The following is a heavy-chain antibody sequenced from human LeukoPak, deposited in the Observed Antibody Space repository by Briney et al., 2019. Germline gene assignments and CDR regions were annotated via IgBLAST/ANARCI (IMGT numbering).Heavy chain of an antibody. D-gene: IGHD5-18*01. CDR2: INSDGSNR. V-gene: IGHV3-74*03. CDR1: GLTFSSFW. J-gene: IGHJ4*02. Sequence: GGSLRLSCAASGLTFSSFWMHWVRQVPGKGLVWVSRINSDGSNRKYADSVKGRSTISRDNAENTLYLQMNSLRAEDTAVYYCATSQRGYIYGFMGYWGQGTLVTVSS. CDR3: ATSQRGYIYGFMGY.